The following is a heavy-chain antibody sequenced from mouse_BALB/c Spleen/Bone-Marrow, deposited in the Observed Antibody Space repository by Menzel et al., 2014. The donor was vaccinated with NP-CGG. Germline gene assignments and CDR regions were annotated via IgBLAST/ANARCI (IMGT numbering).Heavy chain of an antibody. CDR2: IWSGGST. CDR1: GVSLTSYA. J-gene: IGHJ4*01. CDR3: ARNVYYYGSSPMDY. V-gene: IGHV2-2*02. Sequence: QVQLQQSGPGLVQPSQSLSITCTVSGVSLTSYAVRWVRQSPGKGLEWLGVIWSGGSTDYNAAFISRLSISKDNSKSQVFFKMNSLQANDTAIYYCARNVYYYGSSPMDYWGQGTSVTVSS. D-gene: IGHD1-1*01.